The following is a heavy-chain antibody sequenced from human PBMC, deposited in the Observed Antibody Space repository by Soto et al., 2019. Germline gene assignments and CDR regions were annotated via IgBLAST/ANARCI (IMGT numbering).Heavy chain of an antibody. J-gene: IGHJ4*02. Sequence: QVQLVQSGAEVKKPGASVKVSCKASGYTFTSYYMHWVRQAPGQGLEWMGIINPSGGSTSYAQKSQGSGTMTRDTSTSTVYRELSSLRSEDTAVYYCAGAPGKGATFFDYWGQGALVTVSS. CDR1: GYTFTSYY. CDR2: INPSGGST. V-gene: IGHV1-46*01. CDR3: AGAPGKGATFFDY.